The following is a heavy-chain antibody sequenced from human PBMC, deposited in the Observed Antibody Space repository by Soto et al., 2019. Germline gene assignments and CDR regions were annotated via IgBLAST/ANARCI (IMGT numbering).Heavy chain of an antibody. V-gene: IGHV1-46*01. CDR2: INPSGGST. Sequence: ASVKVSCKASGYTFTSYYMHWVRQAPGQGLEWMGIINPSGGSTSYAQKFQGRVTMTRDTSTSTVYMELSSLRSEDTAVYYCATDLSGSYLRIPDAFDIWGQGTMVTVSS. D-gene: IGHD1-26*01. CDR1: GYTFTSYY. J-gene: IGHJ3*02. CDR3: ATDLSGSYLRIPDAFDI.